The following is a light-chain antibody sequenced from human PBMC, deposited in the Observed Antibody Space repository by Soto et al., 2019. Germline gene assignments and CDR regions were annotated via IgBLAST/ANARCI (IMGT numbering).Light chain of an antibody. CDR1: QSISFSY. V-gene: IGKV3-20*01. J-gene: IGKJ1*01. CDR2: AAS. Sequence: SPGALSLYKGERSTLSCRASQSISFSYLAWYQQKPGQAPRLLIYAASSRATGIPDRFSGGGSGTDFTLTISRLEPEDFALYYCQHYSSSRWTFGQGTKVDNK. CDR3: QHYSSSRWT.